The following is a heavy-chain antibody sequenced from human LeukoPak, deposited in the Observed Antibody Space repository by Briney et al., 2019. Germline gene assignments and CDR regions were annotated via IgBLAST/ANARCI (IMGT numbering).Heavy chain of an antibody. D-gene: IGHD5-24*01. Sequence: GGSLRLSCAASGFTFSGSAMHWVRQASGKGLEWVGRIRSKANSYATAYAASVKGRFTISRDDSKNTVDLQMNSLKTEDTAVYYCTSREIRPDYYYMDVWSKGTTVTVSS. V-gene: IGHV3-73*01. CDR3: TSREIRPDYYYMDV. CDR2: IRSKANSYAT. J-gene: IGHJ6*03. CDR1: GFTFSGSA.